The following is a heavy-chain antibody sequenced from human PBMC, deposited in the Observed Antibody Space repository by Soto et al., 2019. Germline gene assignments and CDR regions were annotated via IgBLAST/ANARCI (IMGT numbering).Heavy chain of an antibody. CDR3: AKVPPTYYDILTGYDYYYGMDV. V-gene: IGHV3-30-3*01. Sequence: PGGSLRLSCAASGFTFSSYAMHWVRQAPGKGLEWVAVISYDGSNKYYADSVKGRFTISRDNSKNTLYLQMNSLRAEDTAVYYCAKVPPTYYDILTGYDYYYGMDVWGQGTTVTVSS. CDR2: ISYDGSNK. J-gene: IGHJ6*02. CDR1: GFTFSSYA. D-gene: IGHD3-9*01.